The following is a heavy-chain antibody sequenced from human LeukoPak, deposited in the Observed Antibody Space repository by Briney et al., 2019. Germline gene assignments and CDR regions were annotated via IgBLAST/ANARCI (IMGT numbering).Heavy chain of an antibody. D-gene: IGHD3-22*01. Sequence: GGSLRLSCAASGFTFSSYAISWVRQAPGKGLEWVSGISGSTGSTYYVDSVKGRFTISRDNSKNTLYLQMNSLRAEDTAVYYCARILSGYSYYFDYWGQGTLVTVSS. CDR2: ISGSTGST. V-gene: IGHV3-23*01. CDR3: ARILSGYSYYFDY. J-gene: IGHJ4*02. CDR1: GFTFSSYA.